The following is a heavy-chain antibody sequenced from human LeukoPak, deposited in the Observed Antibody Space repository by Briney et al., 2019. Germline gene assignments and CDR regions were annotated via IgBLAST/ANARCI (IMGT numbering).Heavy chain of an antibody. CDR3: AKDLYDSSGFDY. Sequence: GRSLRLSCATSGFTFDDYAMHWVRQAPGKGLEWVSGISWNSGSIGYADSVKGRFTISRDNAKNSLYLQMNSLRAEDTALYYCAKDLYDSSGFDYWGQGTLVTVSS. CDR1: GFTFDDYA. V-gene: IGHV3-9*01. CDR2: ISWNSGSI. D-gene: IGHD3-22*01. J-gene: IGHJ4*02.